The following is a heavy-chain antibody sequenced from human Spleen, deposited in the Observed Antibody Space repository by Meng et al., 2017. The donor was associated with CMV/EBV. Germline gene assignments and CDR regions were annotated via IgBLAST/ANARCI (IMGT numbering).Heavy chain of an antibody. CDR2: MSFDGATQ. J-gene: IGHJ6*02. CDR3: ARDRRQYCNSHNCFYGMDV. V-gene: IGHV3-30*04. D-gene: IGHD2/OR15-2a*01. Sequence: GESLKISCAASGFTFSSYAMHWVRQAPGKGLEWVAFMSFDGATQYYADSVRGRFTMSRDKSDNTMYLQMSSLRVGDTGVFYCARDRRQYCNSHNCFYGMDVWGQGTTVTVSS. CDR1: GFTFSSYA.